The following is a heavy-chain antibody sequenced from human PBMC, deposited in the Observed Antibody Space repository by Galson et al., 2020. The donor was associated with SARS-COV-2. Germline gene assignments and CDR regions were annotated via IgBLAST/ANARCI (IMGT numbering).Heavy chain of an antibody. CDR2: IYYSGST. CDR1: GGSISSYY. CDR3: ARTQKDAFDI. J-gene: IGHJ3*02. Sequence: ASETLSLTCTVSGGSISSYYWSWIRQPPGKGLEWIGYIYYSGSTNYNPSLKSRVTISVDTSKNQFSLKLSSVTAADTAVYYCARTQKDAFDIWGQGTMVTVSS. V-gene: IGHV4-59*01.